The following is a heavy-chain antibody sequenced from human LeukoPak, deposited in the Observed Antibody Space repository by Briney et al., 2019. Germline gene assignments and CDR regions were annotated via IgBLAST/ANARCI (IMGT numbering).Heavy chain of an antibody. D-gene: IGHD2-15*01. CDR1: GYTLTGLS. CDR2: FDPEDGET. V-gene: IGHV1-24*01. CDR3: ATGLGYCSGGSCSTGWFDP. J-gene: IGHJ5*02. Sequence: ASVKVSCKVSGYTLTGLSMHWVRQAPGKGLEWMGGFDPEDGETIYAQKFQGRVTMTEDTSTDTAYMELSSLRSEDTAVYYCATGLGYCSGGSCSTGWFDPWGQGTLVTVSS.